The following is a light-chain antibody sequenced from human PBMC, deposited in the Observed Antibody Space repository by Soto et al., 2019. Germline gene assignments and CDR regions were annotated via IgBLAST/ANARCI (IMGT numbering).Light chain of an antibody. V-gene: IGLV2-23*02. CDR1: SSDVGSYNL. CDR2: EVS. CDR3: CSYAGSSTSHVV. Sequence: QSALTQPASVSGSPGQSITIPCTGTSSDVGSYNLVSWYQQHPGKAPNLMIDEVSKRPSGVSNRFSGSKSGNTASLTISGLQGEDEADYYCCSYAGSSTSHVVFGGGTQLTVL. J-gene: IGLJ2*01.